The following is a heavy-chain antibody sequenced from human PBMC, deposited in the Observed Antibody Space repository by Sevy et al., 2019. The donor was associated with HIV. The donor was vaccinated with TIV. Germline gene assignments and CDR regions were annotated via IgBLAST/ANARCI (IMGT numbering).Heavy chain of an antibody. CDR2: IFYSGST. CDR1: GGYINSYY. D-gene: IGHD3-22*01. CDR3: ARDHYDSSGFDY. J-gene: IGHJ4*02. V-gene: IGHV4-59*01. Sequence: SETLSLTCTVSGGYINSYYWSWIRQPPGKGLEWIGYIFYSGSTNYNPPLKSRVTISVDTSKNQFSLKLTSVTAADTAVYYCARDHYDSSGFDYWGQGTLVTVS.